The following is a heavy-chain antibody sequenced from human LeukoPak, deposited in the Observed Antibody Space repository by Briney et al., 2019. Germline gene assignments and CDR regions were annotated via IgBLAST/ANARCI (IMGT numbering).Heavy chain of an antibody. V-gene: IGHV3-74*01. CDR3: ARDLGQYYDTSDNWFDP. Sequence: PGGSLRLSCAASGFTFSNYWMHWVRQAPGKGLVWVSRINSDGNNTSYADSVKGRFTNPSDKPKNTLNLQMNSLRAEDTAVYYWARDLGQYYDTSDNWFDPWGQGTLVTVSS. CDR2: INSDGNNT. D-gene: IGHD3-22*01. J-gene: IGHJ5*02. CDR1: GFTFSNYW.